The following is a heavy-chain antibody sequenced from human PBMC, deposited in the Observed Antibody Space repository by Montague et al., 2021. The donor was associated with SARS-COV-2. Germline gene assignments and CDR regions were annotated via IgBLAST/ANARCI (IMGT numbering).Heavy chain of an antibody. J-gene: IGHJ4*02. CDR3: ARFGSGTLEFDL. D-gene: IGHD1-26*01. V-gene: IGHV4-61*02. CDR1: ASTISTAIYY. CDR2: LRTNGHT. Sequence: TLSLTCTVSASTISTAIYYLRWISKHAWKGLAWLGRLRTNGHTDYNSSLESRVFMSVDTSTNQFSLSLTSVTAAVTAVYFCARFGSGTLEFDLWGQGTLVTDSS.